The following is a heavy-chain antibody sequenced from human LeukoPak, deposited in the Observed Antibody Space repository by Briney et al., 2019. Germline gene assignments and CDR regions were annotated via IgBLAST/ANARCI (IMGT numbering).Heavy chain of an antibody. CDR2: IKSKTDGGTT. CDR1: GFTFSNAW. CDR3: DTVYWYFDL. J-gene: IGHJ2*01. Sequence: GGSLRLSCAASGFTFSNAWMSWVRQAPGKGLEWVGLIKSKTDGGTTDYAAPVKGRFTISRDDSKNTLYLQMSSLKTEDTAVYYCDTVYWYFDLWGRGTLVSVSA. V-gene: IGHV3-15*01.